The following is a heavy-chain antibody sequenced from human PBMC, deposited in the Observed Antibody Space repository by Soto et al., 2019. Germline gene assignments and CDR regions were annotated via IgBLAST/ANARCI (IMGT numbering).Heavy chain of an antibody. D-gene: IGHD2-15*01. CDR3: TRDKALVVVVVAATRFDY. J-gene: IGHJ4*02. V-gene: IGHV3-49*03. Sequence: GGSLRLSCTASGFTFGDYAMSWFRQAPGKGLEWVGFIRSKAYGGTTEYAASVKGRFTISRDDSKSIAYLQMNSLKTEDTAVYYCTRDKALVVVVVAATRFDYWGQGTLVTVSS. CDR2: IRSKAYGGTT. CDR1: GFTFGDYA.